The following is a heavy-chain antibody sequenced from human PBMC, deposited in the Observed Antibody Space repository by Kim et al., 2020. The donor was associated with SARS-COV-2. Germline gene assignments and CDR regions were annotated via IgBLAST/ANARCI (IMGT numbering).Heavy chain of an antibody. CDR2: IDWDDDK. V-gene: IGHV2-70*11. CDR3: ARIKWDYYDSSGYSFFDY. Sequence: SGPALVKPTQTLTLTCTFSGFSLSTSGMCVSWIRQPPGKALEWLARIDWDDDKYYSTSLKTRLTISKDTSKNQVVLTMTNMDPVDTATYYCARIKWDYYDSSGYSFFDYWGQGTLVTVSS. D-gene: IGHD3-22*01. J-gene: IGHJ4*02. CDR1: GFSLSTSGMC.